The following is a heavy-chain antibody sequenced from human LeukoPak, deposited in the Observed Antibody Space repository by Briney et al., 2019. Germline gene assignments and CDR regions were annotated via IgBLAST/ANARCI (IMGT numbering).Heavy chain of an antibody. D-gene: IGHD6-13*01. V-gene: IGHV4-39*01. CDR3: ARQAHISSWFNYHYYYMDV. CDR2: IYYSGST. CDR1: GGSISSSSYY. J-gene: IGHJ6*03. Sequence: SETLSLTCTVSGGSISSSSYYWGWIRQPPGKGLEWIGSIYYSGSTYYNPSLKSRVTISVDTSKNQFSLKLSSVTAADTAVYYCARQAHISSWFNYHYYYMDVWGKGTTVTISS.